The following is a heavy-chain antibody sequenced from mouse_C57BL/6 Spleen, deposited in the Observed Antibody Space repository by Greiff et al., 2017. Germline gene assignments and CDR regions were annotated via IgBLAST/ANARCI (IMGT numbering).Heavy chain of an antibody. Sequence: EVKLMESEGGLVQPGSSMKLSCTASGFTFSDYYMAWVRQVPEKGLEWVANINYDGSSTYYLDSLKSRFIISRDNAKNILYLQMSSLKSEDTATYYCARDSSGYPFYFDYWGQGTTLTVSS. CDR1: GFTFSDYY. D-gene: IGHD3-2*02. CDR3: ARDSSGYPFYFDY. CDR2: INYDGSST. V-gene: IGHV5-16*01. J-gene: IGHJ2*01.